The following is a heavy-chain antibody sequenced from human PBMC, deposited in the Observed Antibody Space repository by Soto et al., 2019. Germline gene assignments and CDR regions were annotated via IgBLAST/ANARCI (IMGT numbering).Heavy chain of an antibody. D-gene: IGHD6-19*01. V-gene: IGHV4-4*08. CDR2: IYSSGST. Sequence: QVQLQESGPGLVKPSETLSLTCTISGGSTRSYYWSWIRQPPGKGLEWIGYIYSSGSTNYNPSLKRRITISVDTSKNQFSLKLSSVTAADTAVYYCARGSGWYYYWGQGTLVTVSS. CDR3: ARGSGWYYY. J-gene: IGHJ4*02. CDR1: GGSTRSYY.